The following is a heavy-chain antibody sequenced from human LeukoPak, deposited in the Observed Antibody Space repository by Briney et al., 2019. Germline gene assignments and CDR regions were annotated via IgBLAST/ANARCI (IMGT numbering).Heavy chain of an antibody. CDR2: ISSRSTYI. V-gene: IGHV3-21*01. CDR1: GFTFSTYS. D-gene: IGHD6-13*01. Sequence: KPGGSLRLSCAASGFTFSTYSMNWVRQAPGKGLEWVSSISSRSTYIYYADSVKGRFTISRDNAKNSVYLQMNSLRAEDTAVYYCARDPQPRSEAAAGTEIDYWGQGTLVTVSS. CDR3: ARDPQPRSEAAAGTEIDY. J-gene: IGHJ4*02.